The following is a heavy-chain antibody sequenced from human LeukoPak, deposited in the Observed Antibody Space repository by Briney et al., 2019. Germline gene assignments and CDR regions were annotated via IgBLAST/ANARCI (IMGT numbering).Heavy chain of an antibody. Sequence: SVKVSCKASGYTFTGYYMHWVRQAPGQGLEWMGWINPNSGGTNYAQKFQGRVTMTRDTSISTAYMELRSLRSDDTAVYYCARFGAPGSYYNGIDYWGQGTLVTVSS. CDR2: INPNSGGT. CDR1: GYTFTGYY. V-gene: IGHV1-2*02. J-gene: IGHJ4*02. D-gene: IGHD3-10*01. CDR3: ARFGAPGSYYNGIDY.